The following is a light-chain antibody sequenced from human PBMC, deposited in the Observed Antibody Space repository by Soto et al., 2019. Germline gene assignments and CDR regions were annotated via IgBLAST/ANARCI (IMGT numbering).Light chain of an antibody. J-gene: IGKJ1*01. CDR2: GAS. V-gene: IGKV1-39*01. Sequence: DIQMTQSPSSLSASVGDRVTITCRASQTITSYLNWYHQKPGKAPKLLIYGASKLQSGVPSRFSGSGSGTDSTLPISSLQPKDFAPYYCQQRHSPPHTFGKGTKVEV. CDR1: QTITSY. CDR3: QQRHSPPHT.